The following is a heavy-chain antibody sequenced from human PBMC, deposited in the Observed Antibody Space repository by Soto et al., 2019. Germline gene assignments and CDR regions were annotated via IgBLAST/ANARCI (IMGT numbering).Heavy chain of an antibody. Sequence: SETLSLTCTVSGGFITSSNWWSWVRQSPGLGLEWIGEIFHSGDANYSPSLRSRVTISVDKSKNLFFLDLNSVTATDTAVYYCARGSYHLPTYWGPGILVTVSS. J-gene: IGHJ4*02. CDR2: IFHSGDA. D-gene: IGHD3-16*01. CDR1: GGFITSSNW. CDR3: ARGSYHLPTY. V-gene: IGHV4-4*02.